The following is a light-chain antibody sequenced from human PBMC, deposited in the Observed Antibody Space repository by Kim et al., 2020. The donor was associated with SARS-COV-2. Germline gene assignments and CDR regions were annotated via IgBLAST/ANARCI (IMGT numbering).Light chain of an antibody. CDR1: KLGDKY. CDR3: QAWDSSTAV. V-gene: IGLV3-1*01. CDR2: QDS. Sequence: SVSPGQTASITCSGDKLGDKYACWYQQTPGQSPVLVIYQDSKRPSGIPERFSGSNSGNTATLTISGTQAMDAADYYCQAWDSSTAVFGGGTQLTVL. J-gene: IGLJ2*01.